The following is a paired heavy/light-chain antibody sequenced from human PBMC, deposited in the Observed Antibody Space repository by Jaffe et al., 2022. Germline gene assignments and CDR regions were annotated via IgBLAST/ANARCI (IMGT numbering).Light chain of an antibody. Sequence: QSVLTQPPSVSAAPGQKVTISCSGSSSNIGNNYVSWYQQLPGTAPKLLIYENNKRPSGIPDRFSGSKSGTSATLGITGLQTGDEADYYCGTWDSSLSVPRFGGGTKLTVL. J-gene: IGLJ3*02. CDR2: ENN. V-gene: IGLV1-51*02. CDR3: GTWDSSLSVPR. CDR1: SSNIGNNY.
Heavy chain of an antibody. CDR2: IIPIFGTA. CDR3: ARAPLGVKVYGSSMGDYYYYYYMDV. D-gene: IGHD6-6*01. Sequence: QVQLVQSGAEVKKPGSSVKVSCKASGGTFSSYAISWVRQAPGQGLEWMGGIIPIFGTANYAQKFQGRVTITADESTSTAYMELSSLRSEDTAVYYCARAPLGVKVYGSSMGDYYYYYYMDVWGKGTTVTVSS. J-gene: IGHJ6*03. V-gene: IGHV1-69*01. CDR1: GGTFSSYA.